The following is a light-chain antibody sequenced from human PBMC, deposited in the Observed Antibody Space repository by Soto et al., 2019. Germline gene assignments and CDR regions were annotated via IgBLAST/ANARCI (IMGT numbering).Light chain of an antibody. CDR1: SSDIGAYDY. V-gene: IGLV2-14*01. CDR2: EVT. J-gene: IGLJ2*01. CDR3: SSYAGSNNLV. Sequence: QSALTQPASVSGSPGQSITISCSGSSSDIGAYDYVSWYQQHPGKAPKLLIYEVTSRPSGVSHRFSGSKSGNTASLTVSGLQAEDEADYYCSSYAGSNNLVFGGGTQLTVL.